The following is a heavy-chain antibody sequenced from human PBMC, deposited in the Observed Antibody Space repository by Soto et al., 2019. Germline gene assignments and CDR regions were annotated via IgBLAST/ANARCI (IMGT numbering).Heavy chain of an antibody. D-gene: IGHD5-12*01. CDR1: GFTFSSYG. CDR2: ISYDGSNK. V-gene: IGHV3-30*18. Sequence: PGGSLRLSCAASGFTFSSYGMHWVRQAPGKGLEWVAVISYDGSNKYYADSVKGRFTISRDNSKNTLYLQMNSLRAEDTAVYYCPKGDVAMATKAAFDIWGQGTMVTVSS. J-gene: IGHJ3*02. CDR3: PKGDVAMATKAAFDI.